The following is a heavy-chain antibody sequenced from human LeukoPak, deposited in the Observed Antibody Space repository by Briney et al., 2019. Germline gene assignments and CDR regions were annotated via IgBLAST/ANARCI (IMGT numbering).Heavy chain of an antibody. V-gene: IGHV3-48*04. D-gene: IGHD5-12*01. Sequence: GGSLRLSCAASGFTFSSYSMNWVRQAPGKGLEWVSYISSSSSTIYYADSVKGRFTISRDNAKNSLYLQMNSLRAEDTAVYYCARLRFGGYFDYWGQGTLVTVSS. CDR1: GFTFSSYS. CDR3: ARLRFGGYFDY. CDR2: ISSSSSTI. J-gene: IGHJ4*02.